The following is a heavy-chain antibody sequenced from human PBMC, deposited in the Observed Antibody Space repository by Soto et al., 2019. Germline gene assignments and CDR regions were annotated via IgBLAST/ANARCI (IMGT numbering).Heavy chain of an antibody. J-gene: IGHJ5*02. V-gene: IGHV1-69*13. CDR2: IIPIFGTA. D-gene: IGHD6-13*01. Sequence: VASVKVSCKASGGTFSSYAISWVRQAPGQGLEWMGGIIPIFGTANYAQKFQGRVTITADESTSTAYMELSSLRSEDTAVYYCARIPPIAAAGTWFDPWGQGTLVTVSS. CDR1: GGTFSSYA. CDR3: ARIPPIAAAGTWFDP.